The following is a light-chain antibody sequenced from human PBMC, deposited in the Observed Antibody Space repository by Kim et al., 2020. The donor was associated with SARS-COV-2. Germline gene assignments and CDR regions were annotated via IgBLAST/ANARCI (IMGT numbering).Light chain of an antibody. Sequence: LSPGEGANLSCRASQSVSRIYLAWYQQRLGQAPRLLIYGTSSRATGIPDRFSGSGSGTDFTLTISRLEPEDFAVYYCQQYSNSLGTFGQGTKLEI. V-gene: IGKV3-20*01. CDR3: QQYSNSLGT. CDR2: GTS. CDR1: QSVSRIY. J-gene: IGKJ2*02.